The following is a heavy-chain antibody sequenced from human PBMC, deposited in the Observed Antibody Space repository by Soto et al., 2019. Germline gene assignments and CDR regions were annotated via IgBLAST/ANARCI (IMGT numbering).Heavy chain of an antibody. D-gene: IGHD3-3*01. CDR1: GFTYSSYG. CDR3: AKPPGRFLEWFVFDY. J-gene: IGHJ4*02. V-gene: IGHV3-30*18. CDR2: ISYDGSNK. Sequence: QVQLVESGGGVFQPGRSLRLSCAASGFTYSSYGMHWVRQAPGKGLEWVAVISYDGSNKYYADSVKGRFTISRDNSKNTLYLQMNSLRAEDTAVYYCAKPPGRFLEWFVFDYWGQGTLVSVSS.